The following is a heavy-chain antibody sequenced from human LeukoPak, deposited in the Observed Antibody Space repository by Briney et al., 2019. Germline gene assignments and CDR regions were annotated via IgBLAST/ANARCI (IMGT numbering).Heavy chain of an antibody. V-gene: IGHV4-39*01. D-gene: IGHD1-1*01. CDR3: ARHMGPNEPLFDY. CDR1: GGSISSSSYY. J-gene: IGHJ4*02. Sequence: PSETLSLTCTVSGGSISSSSYYWGWIRQPPGKGLEWIGSIYYSGSTYYNPSLKSRVTISVDTSKNQFSLKLSSVTAADTAVYYCARHMGPNEPLFDYWGQGTLVTVPS. CDR2: IYYSGST.